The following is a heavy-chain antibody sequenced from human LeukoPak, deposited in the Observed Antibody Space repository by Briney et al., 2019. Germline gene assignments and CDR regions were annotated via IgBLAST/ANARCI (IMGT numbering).Heavy chain of an antibody. J-gene: IGHJ4*02. CDR3: ARARLLPNFDY. CDR1: GGSLSTYY. D-gene: IGHD2-15*01. V-gene: IGHV4-59*01. CDR2: IYYSGST. Sequence: PSETLSLTCTVSGGSLSTYYWNWIRQPPGKGLEWIGYIYYSGSTNYNPSLKSRVTISVDTSKNQFSLKLSSVTAADTAVYYCARARLLPNFDYWGQGTLVTVSS.